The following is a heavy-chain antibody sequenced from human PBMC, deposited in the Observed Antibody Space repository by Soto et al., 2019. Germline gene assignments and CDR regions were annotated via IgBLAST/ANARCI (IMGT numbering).Heavy chain of an antibody. D-gene: IGHD2-15*01. Sequence: QVQLVESGGGVVQPGRSLRLSCAASGFPFSSYGMHWVRQAPGKGLEWVALISYDGSNKFYADSVNGRFTISRDNSKNTLYLQMSSLRAEDTALYYCAGGQYYFDSCGQGTLVSVSS. J-gene: IGHJ4*02. CDR2: ISYDGSNK. V-gene: IGHV3-30*03. CDR1: GFPFSSYG. CDR3: AGGQYYFDS.